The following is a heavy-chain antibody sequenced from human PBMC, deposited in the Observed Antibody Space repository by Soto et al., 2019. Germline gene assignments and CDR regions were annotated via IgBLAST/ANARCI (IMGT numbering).Heavy chain of an antibody. J-gene: IGHJ6*02. D-gene: IGHD3-10*01. CDR2: IYSRGDI. CDR3: ARDFGSDATGYYGMDV. CDR1: GFTVSSNY. V-gene: IGHV3-66*01. Sequence: EVQVVESGGGLVQPGGSLRLSCAASGFTVSSNYMSWVRQTPGKGLEWVSMIYSRGDIVYSDSVRGRFSVSRDNPKNTMHLQMTSLRFEDTAVYYCARDFGSDATGYYGMDVWGQGTTVTVSS.